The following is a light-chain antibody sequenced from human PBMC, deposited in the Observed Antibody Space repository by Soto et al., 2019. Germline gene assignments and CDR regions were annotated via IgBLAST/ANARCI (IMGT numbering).Light chain of an antibody. CDR3: QQYGSSPWT. CDR1: QSVSSTY. CDR2: GAS. Sequence: EIVLTQSPGTLSLSPGERATLSCRASQSVSSTYLALYQQKPGQAPRLLIYGASSRASGIPDRFSGSGSGIDFTLTISRLEPEDFAVYYCQQYGSSPWTFGQGTKVEIK. V-gene: IGKV3-20*01. J-gene: IGKJ1*01.